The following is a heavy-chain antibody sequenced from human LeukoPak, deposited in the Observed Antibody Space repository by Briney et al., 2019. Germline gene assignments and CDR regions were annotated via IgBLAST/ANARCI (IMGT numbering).Heavy chain of an antibody. CDR3: TREGRGSDAFDY. CDR1: GFTFGDYA. CDR2: IRSKAYGGTT. J-gene: IGHJ4*02. Sequence: PGGSLRLSCTTSGFTFGDYAMSWVRQAPGKGLEWVGFIRSKAYGGTTEYAASVKGRFTISRDDSRRIVYLQMNSLKTGDTAVYYCTREGRGSDAFDYWGQGTLVTVSS. D-gene: IGHD3-16*01. V-gene: IGHV3-49*04.